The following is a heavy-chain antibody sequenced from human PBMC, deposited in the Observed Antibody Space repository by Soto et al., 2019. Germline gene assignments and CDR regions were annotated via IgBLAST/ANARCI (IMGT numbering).Heavy chain of an antibody. CDR2: INHSGST. CDR1: GGSFSGYY. CDR3: ARGRITMVRGAYYMDV. J-gene: IGHJ6*03. D-gene: IGHD3-10*01. V-gene: IGHV4-34*01. Sequence: SETLSLTCAVYGGSFSGYYWSWIRQPPGKGLEWIGEINHSGSTNYNPSLKSRVTISVDTSKNQFSLKLSSVTAADTAVYYCARGRITMVRGAYYMDVWGKGTTVTVSS.